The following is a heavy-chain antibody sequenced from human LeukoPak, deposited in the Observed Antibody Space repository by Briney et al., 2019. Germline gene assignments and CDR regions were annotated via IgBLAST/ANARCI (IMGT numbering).Heavy chain of an antibody. CDR3: ARDRLIPGYSSSWYSTQFDY. CDR1: GGSLSSYY. Sequence: PSETLSLTCTVSGGSLSSYYWSWIRQPAGKGLEWIGRIYTSGSTNYNPSLKSRVAISVDKSKNQFSLKLSSVTAADTAVYYCARDRLIPGYSSSWYSTQFDYWGQGTLVTVSS. V-gene: IGHV4-4*07. J-gene: IGHJ4*02. D-gene: IGHD6-13*01. CDR2: IYTSGST.